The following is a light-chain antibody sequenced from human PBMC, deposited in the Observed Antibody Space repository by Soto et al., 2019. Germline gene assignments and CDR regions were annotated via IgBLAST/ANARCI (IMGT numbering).Light chain of an antibody. J-gene: IGLJ1*01. Sequence: QSALTQPPSVSGAPGQRVTISCTGSSSNIGAGYDLHWYQQLPGTAPKLLIYEDNNRPSGVPDRFSGSKSGTSASLAITGLQAEDEADYYCQYYESSLSGYGFGTGTKATVL. CDR2: EDN. CDR1: SSNIGAGYD. V-gene: IGLV1-40*01. CDR3: QYYESSLSGYG.